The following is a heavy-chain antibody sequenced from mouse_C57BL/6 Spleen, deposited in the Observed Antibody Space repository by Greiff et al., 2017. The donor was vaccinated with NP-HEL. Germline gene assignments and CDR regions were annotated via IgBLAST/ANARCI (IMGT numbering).Heavy chain of an antibody. J-gene: IGHJ1*03. V-gene: IGHV1-39*01. CDR1: GYSFTDYN. D-gene: IGHD1-1*01. CDR2: INPNYGTT. Sequence: EVQLQESGPELVKPGASVKISCKASGYSFTDYNMNWVKQSNGKSLEWIGVINPNYGTTSYNQKFKGKATLTVDQSSSTAYMQLNSLTSEDSAVYYCARGANYYGSSPHWYFDVWGTGTTVTVSS. CDR3: ARGANYYGSSPHWYFDV.